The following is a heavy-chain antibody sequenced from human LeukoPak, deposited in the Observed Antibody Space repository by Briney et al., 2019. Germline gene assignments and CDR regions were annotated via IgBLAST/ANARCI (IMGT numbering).Heavy chain of an antibody. D-gene: IGHD3-3*02. CDR3: AKDQPATDHSILDY. CDR2: ISWDGGST. J-gene: IGHJ4*02. V-gene: IGHV3-43*01. CDR1: GFTFDDYT. Sequence: PGGSLRLSCAASGFTFDDYTMHWVRQAPGKGLGWVSLISWDGGSTYYADSVKGRFTISRDNSKNTLYLQINSLRAEDTAVYYCAKDQPATDHSILDYWGQGTLVTVSS.